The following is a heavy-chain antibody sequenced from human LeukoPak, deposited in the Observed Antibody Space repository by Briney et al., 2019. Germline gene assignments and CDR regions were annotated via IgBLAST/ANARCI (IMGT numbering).Heavy chain of an antibody. CDR1: GFTFDDYA. CDR2: ISWNSGTI. V-gene: IGHV3-9*01. CDR3: AKSSGGHRGAFDI. D-gene: IGHD5-12*01. Sequence: AGGSLRLSCAASGFTFDDYAMHWVRQAPGKGLEWVSGISWNSGTIGYADSVKGRFTISRDNAKNSLYLQMNSLRAEDTALYYCAKSSGGHRGAFDIWGQGTMVTASS. J-gene: IGHJ3*02.